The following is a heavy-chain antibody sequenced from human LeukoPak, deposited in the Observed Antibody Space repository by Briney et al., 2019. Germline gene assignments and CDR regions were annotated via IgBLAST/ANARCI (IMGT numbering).Heavy chain of an antibody. CDR2: ISGSGGST. J-gene: IGHJ4*02. CDR3: ARGDCSSTSCPVDY. D-gene: IGHD2-2*01. CDR1: GFTFSSYA. V-gene: IGHV3-23*01. Sequence: PGGSLRLSCAASGFTFSSYAMSWVRQAPGKGLEWVSAISGSGGSTYYADSVKGRFTISRDNAKNSLYLQMNSLRAEDTALYHCARGDCSSTSCPVDYWGQGTLVTVSS.